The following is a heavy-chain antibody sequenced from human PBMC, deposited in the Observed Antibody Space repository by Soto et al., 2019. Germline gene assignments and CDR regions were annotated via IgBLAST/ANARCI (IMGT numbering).Heavy chain of an antibody. J-gene: IGHJ6*02. CDR2: ISAYNGNT. CDR3: ARSSGYPYYYYYGMDV. CDR1: GYTFTSYC. D-gene: IGHD3-22*01. Sequence: SGKVSCKASGYTFTSYCISWVRQAPGQGLEWMGWISAYNGNTNYAQKLQGRVTMTTDTSTSTAYMELRSLRSDDTAVYYCARSSGYPYYYYYGMDVWGQGTTVTVSS. V-gene: IGHV1-18*01.